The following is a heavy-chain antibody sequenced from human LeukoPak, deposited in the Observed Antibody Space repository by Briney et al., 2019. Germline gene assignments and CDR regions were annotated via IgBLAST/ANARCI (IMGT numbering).Heavy chain of an antibody. D-gene: IGHD1-26*01. CDR3: TTDQGYSETNDWLDP. CDR2: INAGNGNT. CDR1: GYTFTSYA. V-gene: IGHV1-3*01. Sequence: ASVKVSCKASGYTFTSYAMHWVRQAPGQRLEWMGWINAGNGNTKYSQKFQGRVTITRDTSASTAYMELSSLRSEDTAVYYCTTDQGYSETNDWLDPWGQGTLVTVSS. J-gene: IGHJ5*02.